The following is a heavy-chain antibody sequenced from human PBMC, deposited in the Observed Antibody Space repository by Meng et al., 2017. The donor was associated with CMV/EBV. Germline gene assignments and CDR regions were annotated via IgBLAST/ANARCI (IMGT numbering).Heavy chain of an antibody. CDR2: INHSGST. CDR3: ARGGIAAAGPFDY. CDR1: GGSFSGYS. D-gene: IGHD6-13*01. Sequence: VQLEQWGRRLLAPSETPSLTRAFYGGSFSGYSWSWIRQPPGKGLEWIGEINHSGSTNYNPSLKSRVTISVDTSKNQFSLKLSSVTAADTAVYYCARGGIAAAGPFDYWGQGTLVTVSS. V-gene: IGHV4-34*01. J-gene: IGHJ4*02.